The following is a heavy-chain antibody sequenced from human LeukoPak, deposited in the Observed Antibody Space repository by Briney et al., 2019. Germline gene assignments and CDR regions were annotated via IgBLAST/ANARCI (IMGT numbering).Heavy chain of an antibody. D-gene: IGHD2-2*02. CDR2: INSDGSVT. V-gene: IGHV3-74*01. Sequence: AGGSLRLSCAASGFTFTTYWMHWVRQAPGKGLVWVSHINSDGSVTSYADSVKGRFTISRDNAKNSLYLQMNSLRAEDTALYYCARAIGVTCISTSCYSFDYWGQGTLVTVSS. CDR3: ARAIGVTCISTSCYSFDY. J-gene: IGHJ4*02. CDR1: GFTFTTYW.